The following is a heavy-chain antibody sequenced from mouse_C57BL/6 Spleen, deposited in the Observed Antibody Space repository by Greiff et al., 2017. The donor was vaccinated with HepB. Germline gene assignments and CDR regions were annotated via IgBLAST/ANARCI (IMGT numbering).Heavy chain of an antibody. CDR3: ASLITTVVATWDWYFDV. CDR2: INPSSGYT. V-gene: IGHV1-7*01. J-gene: IGHJ1*03. CDR1: GYTFTSYW. Sequence: VQLQESGAELAKPGASVKLSCKASGYTFTSYWMHWVKQRPGQGLEWIGYINPSSGYTKYNQKFKDKATLTADKSSSTAYMQLSSLTYEDSAVYYCASLITTVVATWDWYFDVWGTGTTVTVSS. D-gene: IGHD1-1*01.